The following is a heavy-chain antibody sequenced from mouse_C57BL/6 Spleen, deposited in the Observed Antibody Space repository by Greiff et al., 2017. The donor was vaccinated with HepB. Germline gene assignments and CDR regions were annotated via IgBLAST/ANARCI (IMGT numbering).Heavy chain of an antibody. Sequence: DVKLQESGPGLVKPSQSLSLTCSVTGYSITSGYYWNWIRQFPGNTLEWMGYISYDGSNNYNPSLTNRISITRDTSKNQFFLKLNSVTTEDTATYYCARDGLRYSGAYWGQGTLVTVSA. CDR3: ARDGLRYSGAY. D-gene: IGHD1-1*01. V-gene: IGHV3-6*01. CDR1: GYSITSGYY. J-gene: IGHJ3*01. CDR2: ISYDGSN.